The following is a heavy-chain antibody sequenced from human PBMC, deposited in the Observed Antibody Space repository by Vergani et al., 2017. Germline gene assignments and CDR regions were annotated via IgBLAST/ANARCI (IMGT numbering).Heavy chain of an antibody. CDR3: ARGGGYSSSSGPYYYYGMDV. CDR2: IYPGDSDT. D-gene: IGHD6-6*01. V-gene: IGHV5-51*01. Sequence: EVQLVQSGAEVKKPGESLKISCQGSGYSFTSYWIGWVRQMPGKGLEWMGIIYPGDSDTRYSPSFQGQVPISADKSISTAYQQWRSLKASDTAMYYCARGGGYSSSSGPYYYYGMDVWGQGTTVTVSS. CDR1: GYSFTSYW. J-gene: IGHJ6*02.